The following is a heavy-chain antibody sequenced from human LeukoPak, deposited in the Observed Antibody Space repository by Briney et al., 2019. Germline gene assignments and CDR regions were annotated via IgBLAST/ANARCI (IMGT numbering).Heavy chain of an antibody. J-gene: IGHJ4*02. CDR1: GFTFRNRW. D-gene: IGHD6-13*01. V-gene: IGHV3-7*01. Sequence: GGSLRLSCAGSGFTFRNRWATWVRQAPGKGLEWVASTGQYGHDNDYVDSVRGRFTISRDFAKISLFLQMNSLRVEDTAVYYCAAGGAPGRFDYWGRGAPVTVSS. CDR3: AAGGAPGRFDY. CDR2: TGQYGHDN.